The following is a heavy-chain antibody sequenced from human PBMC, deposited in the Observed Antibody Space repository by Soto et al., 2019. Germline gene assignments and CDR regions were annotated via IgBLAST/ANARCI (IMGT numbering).Heavy chain of an antibody. V-gene: IGHV4-30-4*08. Sequence: SETLSLTCTVSGASIGSGDFYWSWIRQSPGKGLEWLGYIYYNELSSSESTHYNSSLKSRVSISVDTSKNQFSLTLRSMTAADTAVYYCARTGPSYYYHNSGSPGDYWGQGTLVTVS. D-gene: IGHD3-22*01. CDR1: GASIGSGDFY. CDR2: IYYNELSSSEST. CDR3: ARTGPSYYYHNSGSPGDY. J-gene: IGHJ4*02.